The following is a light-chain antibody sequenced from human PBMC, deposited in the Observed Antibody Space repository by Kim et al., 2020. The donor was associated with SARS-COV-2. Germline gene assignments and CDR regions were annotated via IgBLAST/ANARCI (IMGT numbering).Light chain of an antibody. CDR1: QDIANS. V-gene: IGKV1-27*01. Sequence: ASIGDRVTITCRASQDIANSLAWYQQKPGKVPQVLIYAAATLQSGVPSRFSGSGSGKEFTLTIGSLQTEDVATYYCQKYNSAPWTFGPGTKVDIK. J-gene: IGKJ1*01. CDR2: AAA. CDR3: QKYNSAPWT.